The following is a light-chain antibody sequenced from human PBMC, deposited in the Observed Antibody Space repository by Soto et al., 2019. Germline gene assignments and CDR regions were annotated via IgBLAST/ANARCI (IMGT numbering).Light chain of an antibody. CDR1: SSDIGHYDY. J-gene: IGLJ1*01. CDR3: NSYTTLSNRV. CDR2: HVT. Sequence: QSALTQPASVSGSPGQSITISCTGTSSDIGHYDYVSWYQQHPGKAPELMIYHVTYRPSGVSNRYSGSKSGNSASLTISGLQADDEADYYCNSYTTLSNRVFGTGTQLTVL. V-gene: IGLV2-14*03.